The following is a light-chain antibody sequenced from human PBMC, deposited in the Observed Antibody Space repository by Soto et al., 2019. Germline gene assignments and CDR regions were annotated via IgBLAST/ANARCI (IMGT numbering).Light chain of an antibody. V-gene: IGLV2-14*01. CDR2: DVS. CDR1: SSDVGGYNY. CDR3: SSYTSSSTPLYV. Sequence: LTQPASVSGSPGQSITISCTGTSSDVGGYNYVSWYQQHPGKAPKLMIYDVSNRPSGVSNRFSGSKSGNTVSLTISWLQAEDEADYYCSSYTSSSTPLYVFGTGTKVTVL. J-gene: IGLJ1*01.